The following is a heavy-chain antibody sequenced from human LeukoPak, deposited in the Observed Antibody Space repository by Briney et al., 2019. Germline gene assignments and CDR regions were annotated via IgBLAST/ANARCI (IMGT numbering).Heavy chain of an antibody. CDR3: AVQYCSSICCYSGFDP. V-gene: IGHV5-51*01. CDR2: IYPGDSDT. Sequence: GESLKISCKGSGYSFTSYWIGWVRQMPGKGLEWMGIIYPGDSDTRYSPSFQGQVTISADKSISTAYLQWSSLKASDTAMYYCAVQYCSSICCYSGFDPWGQGTLVTVSS. J-gene: IGHJ5*02. CDR1: GYSFTSYW. D-gene: IGHD2-2*01.